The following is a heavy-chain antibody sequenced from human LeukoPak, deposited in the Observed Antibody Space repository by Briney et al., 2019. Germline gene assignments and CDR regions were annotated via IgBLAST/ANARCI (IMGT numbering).Heavy chain of an antibody. J-gene: IGHJ4*02. CDR1: GGSISSGSYY. CDR3: ARTVAIAAAGFDY. V-gene: IGHV4-61*02. D-gene: IGHD6-13*01. Sequence: SQTLSLTCTVSGGSISSGSYYWSWIRQPAGKGLEWIGRIYTSGSTSYNPSLKSRVTISVDTSKNQFSLKLSSVTAADTAVYYCARTVAIAAAGFDYWGQGTLVTVSS. CDR2: IYTSGST.